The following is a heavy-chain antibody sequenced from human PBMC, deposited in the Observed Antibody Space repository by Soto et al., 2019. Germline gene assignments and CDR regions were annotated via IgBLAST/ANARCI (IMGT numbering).Heavy chain of an antibody. CDR3: ASDGTTWSCYDDYYYYYMDV. V-gene: IGHV4-59*08. CDR1: GGSISSYY. J-gene: IGHJ6*03. CDR2: IYYSGST. Sequence: SETLSLTCTVSGGSISSYYWSWIRQPPGKGLEWIGYIYYSGSTNYNPSLKSRVTISVDTSKNQFSLKLSSVTAADTAVYYCASDGTTWSCYDDYYYYYMDVWGNGTTVTVSS. D-gene: IGHD1-7*01.